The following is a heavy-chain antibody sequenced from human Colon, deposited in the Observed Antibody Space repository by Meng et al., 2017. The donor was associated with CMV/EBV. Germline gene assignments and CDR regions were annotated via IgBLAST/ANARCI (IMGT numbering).Heavy chain of an antibody. Sequence: GESLKISCVGSGFTFSSYGMHWVRQAPGKGLEWVAVIWFDGSNEYYADSVKGRFSISRDNTKNTLYLQMNTLRAEDTAVYYCAKNLNYYFYYGMDVWGQGTTVTVSS. J-gene: IGHJ6*02. CDR1: GFTFSSYG. V-gene: IGHV3-33*06. CDR3: AKNLNYYFYYGMDV. CDR2: IWFDGSNE.